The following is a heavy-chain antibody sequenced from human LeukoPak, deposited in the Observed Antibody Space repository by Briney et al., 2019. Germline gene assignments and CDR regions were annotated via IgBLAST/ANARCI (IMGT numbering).Heavy chain of an antibody. CDR1: GGSISSSSYY. D-gene: IGHD3-10*01. CDR3: ASDMVRGVISVRSRSKQIYYGMDV. CDR2: IYYSGST. Sequence: SETLSLTCTVSGGSISSSSYYWGWIRQPPGKGLEWIGYIYYSGSTNYNPSLKSRVTISVDTSKNQFSLKLSSVTAADTAVYYCASDMVRGVISVRSRSKQIYYGMDVWGQGTTVTVSS. J-gene: IGHJ6*02. V-gene: IGHV4-61*05.